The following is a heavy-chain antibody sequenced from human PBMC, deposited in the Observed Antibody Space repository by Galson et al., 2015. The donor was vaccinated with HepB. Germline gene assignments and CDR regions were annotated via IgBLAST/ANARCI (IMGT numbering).Heavy chain of an antibody. CDR2: ISSSSSYI. CDR1: GFTFSSYS. CDR3: ARGDRYFDWLSDY. D-gene: IGHD3-9*01. J-gene: IGHJ4*02. V-gene: IGHV3-21*01. Sequence: SLRLSCAASGFTFSSYSMNWVRQAPGKGLEWVSSISSSSSYIYYADSVKGRFTISRDNAKNSLYLQMNSLRAEDTAVYYCARGDRYFDWLSDYWGQGTLVTVSS.